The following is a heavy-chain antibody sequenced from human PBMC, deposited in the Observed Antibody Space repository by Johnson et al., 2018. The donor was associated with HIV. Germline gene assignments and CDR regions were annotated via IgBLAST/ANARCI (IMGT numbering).Heavy chain of an antibody. CDR3: ASDWGSRHAFDI. Sequence: VQLVESGGGVVQPGRSLRLSCAASGITVGTNYMSWVRQAPGKGLEWVSVIFSVGDVSYADSVKGRFTISRDNSKNTLYLQMNSLRAEDTAVYYCASDWGSRHAFDIWGQGTMVTVSS. CDR2: IFSVGDV. D-gene: IGHD7-27*01. J-gene: IGHJ3*02. V-gene: IGHV3-66*02. CDR1: GITVGTNY.